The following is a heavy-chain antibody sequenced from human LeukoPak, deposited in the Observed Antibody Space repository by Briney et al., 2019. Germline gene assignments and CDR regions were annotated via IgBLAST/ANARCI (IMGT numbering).Heavy chain of an antibody. J-gene: IGHJ4*02. CDR3: AKDQWSFSYFDY. CDR1: GFTFNTYA. D-gene: IGHD1-26*01. V-gene: IGHV3-23*01. CDR2: ISGSGGST. Sequence: GGSLRLSCAASGFTFNTYAMTWVRQAPGKGLEWVSTISGSGGSTYYADSVKGRFTISRDNSKNTLYLQMNSLRAEDTALYYCAKDQWSFSYFDYWGQGTLVTVSS.